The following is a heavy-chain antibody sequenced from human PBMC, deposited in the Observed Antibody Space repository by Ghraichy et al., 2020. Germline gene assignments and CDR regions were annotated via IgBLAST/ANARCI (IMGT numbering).Heavy chain of an antibody. CDR3: ARVHWGRNALFYYYYGMDV. V-gene: IGHV4-59*01. D-gene: IGHD3-16*01. J-gene: IGHJ6*02. Sequence: SQTLSLTCTVSGGSISSYYWSWIRQPPGKGLEWIGYIYYSGSTNYNPSLKSRVTISVDTSKNQFSLKLSSVTAADTAVYYCARVHWGRNALFYYYYGMDVWGQGTTVTVSS. CDR2: IYYSGST. CDR1: GGSISSYY.